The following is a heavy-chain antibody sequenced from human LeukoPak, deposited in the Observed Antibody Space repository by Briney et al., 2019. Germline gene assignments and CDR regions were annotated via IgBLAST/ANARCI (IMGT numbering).Heavy chain of an antibody. CDR1: GYSFSSYW. J-gene: IGHJ4*02. CDR3: ARLGLAVAGNRTVDY. D-gene: IGHD6-19*01. Sequence: GESLKISCKGSGYSFSSYWIAWVRQMPGKGLEWMGVIYPRDSRTTYSPSFQDQVTISADKSISTAYLQWSSLKASDTAMYYCARLGLAVAGNRTVDYWGQGTLVTVSS. CDR2: IYPRDSRT. V-gene: IGHV5-51*01.